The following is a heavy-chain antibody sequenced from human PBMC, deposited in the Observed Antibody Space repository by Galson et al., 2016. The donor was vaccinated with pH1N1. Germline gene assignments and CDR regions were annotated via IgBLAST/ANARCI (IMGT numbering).Heavy chain of an antibody. J-gene: IGHJ4*02. CDR3: ARSVGSGSAY. D-gene: IGHD3-10*01. V-gene: IGHV3-7*03. CDR2: IKQDGSEK. CDR1: EFTFTNYW. Sequence: SLRLSCAASEFTFTNYWMHWVRQAPGKGLEWVANIKQDGSEKYYVDSVKGRFTISRDNAKNSLYLQMNSLRAEDTAVYYCARSVGSGSAYWGQGTLVTVSS.